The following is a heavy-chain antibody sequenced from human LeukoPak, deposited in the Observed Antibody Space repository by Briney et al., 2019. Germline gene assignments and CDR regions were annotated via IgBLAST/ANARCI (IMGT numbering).Heavy chain of an antibody. D-gene: IGHD2-15*01. CDR3: ARGSDCSGGSCYDYYYYYMDV. CDR2: MNPNSGNT. J-gene: IGHJ6*03. Sequence: ASVKVSCKASGYTFTSYDINWVRQATGQGLEWMGWMNPNSGNTGYAQKFQGRVTITRNTSISTAYMELSGLRSEDTAVYYCARGSDCSGGSCYDYYYYYMDVWGKGTTVTVSS. V-gene: IGHV1-8*03. CDR1: GYTFTSYD.